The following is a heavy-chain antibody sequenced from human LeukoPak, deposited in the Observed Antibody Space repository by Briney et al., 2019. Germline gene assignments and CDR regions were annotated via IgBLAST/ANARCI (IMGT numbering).Heavy chain of an antibody. J-gene: IGHJ5*02. D-gene: IGHD2-15*01. CDR2: INPNSGGT. Sequence: ASVKVSCKASGGTFSSYAISWVRQAPGQGLKWMGWINPNSGGTNYAQKFQGRVTMTRDTSISTAYMELSRLRSDDTAVYYCASSRTGYCSGGSCYGWFDPWGQGTLVTVSS. V-gene: IGHV1-2*02. CDR1: GGTFSSYA. CDR3: ASSRTGYCSGGSCYGWFDP.